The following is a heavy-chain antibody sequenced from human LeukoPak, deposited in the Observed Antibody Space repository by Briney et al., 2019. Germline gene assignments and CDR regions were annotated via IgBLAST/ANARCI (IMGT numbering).Heavy chain of an antibody. CDR2: ISYDGSNK. J-gene: IGHJ4*02. Sequence: GGSLRLSCAASGFTFSSYAMHWVRQAPGKGLEWVAVISYDGSNKYYADSVKGRFTISRDNSKNTLYLQMNSLRAEDTAVYYCAKDSEDSHWGQGTLVTVSS. CDR1: GFTFSSYA. V-gene: IGHV3-30-3*01. CDR3: AKDSEDSH. D-gene: IGHD6-6*01.